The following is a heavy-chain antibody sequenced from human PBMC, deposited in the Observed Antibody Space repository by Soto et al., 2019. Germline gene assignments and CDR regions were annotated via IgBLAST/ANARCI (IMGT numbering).Heavy chain of an antibody. CDR3: ASPKVRFWQQLDP. Sequence: QVQLVQSGAEVKKPGSSVTFSCKASGGTFSSYAISWVRQAPGQGLEWMGGIIPSFGTANYAQKFQGRVTNTADESTSTAYMELSIQRSEDTAVYYCASPKVRFWQQLDPWGQGTLVTVSS. D-gene: IGHD3-3*01. CDR2: IIPSFGTA. J-gene: IGHJ5*02. V-gene: IGHV1-69*01. CDR1: GGTFSSYA.